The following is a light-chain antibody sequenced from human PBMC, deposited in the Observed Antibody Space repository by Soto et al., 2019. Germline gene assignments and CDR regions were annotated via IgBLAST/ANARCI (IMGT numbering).Light chain of an antibody. CDR3: QQYGSSPLYT. V-gene: IGKV3-20*01. CDR1: QSVSSSY. CDR2: GAS. Sequence: EIVLTQSPGTLSLSPGERATLSCRASQSVSSSYLAWYQHKPGQAPRLLICGASSRATGIPDRFSGSGCGTDSTLTISRLEPEDFGVYYCQQYGSSPLYTFGQGTKVDIK. J-gene: IGKJ2*01.